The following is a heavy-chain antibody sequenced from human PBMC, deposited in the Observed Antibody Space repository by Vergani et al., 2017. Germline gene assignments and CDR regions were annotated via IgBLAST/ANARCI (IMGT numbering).Heavy chain of an antibody. J-gene: IGHJ6*03. D-gene: IGHD2-2*02. Sequence: QVQLVQSGAEVKKPGSSVKVSCKASGGTFSSYAISWVRQAPGQGLEWMGGIIPIFGTANYAQKFQGRVTITADESTSPAYMELSSLRSGDTAVYYCAGAGRGSRTSCNKFVDYYYYMEVWGKX. V-gene: IGHV1-69*01. CDR3: AGAGRGSRTSCNKFVDYYYYMEV. CDR1: GGTFSSYA. CDR2: IIPIFGTA.